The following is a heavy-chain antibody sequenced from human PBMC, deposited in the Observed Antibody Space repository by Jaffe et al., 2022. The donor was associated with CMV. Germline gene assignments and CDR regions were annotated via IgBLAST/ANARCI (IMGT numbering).Heavy chain of an antibody. D-gene: IGHD3-22*01. CDR3: AKSGRSGYSYYFDY. V-gene: IGHV3-9*01. J-gene: IGHJ4*02. CDR2: ISWNSGSI. CDR1: GFTFDDYA. Sequence: EVQLVESGGGLVQPGRSLRLSCAASGFTFDDYAMHWVRQAPGKGLEWVSGISWNSGSIGYADSVKGRFTISRDNAKNSLYLQMNSLRAEDTALYYCAKSGRSGYSYYFDYWGQGTLVTVSS.